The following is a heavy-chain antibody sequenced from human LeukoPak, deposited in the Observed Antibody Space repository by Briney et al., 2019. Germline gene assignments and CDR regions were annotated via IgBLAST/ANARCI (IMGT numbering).Heavy chain of an antibody. CDR1: GFTFSSYS. CDR2: ISSSSSTI. J-gene: IGHJ5*02. D-gene: IGHD3-10*01. Sequence: GGSLRLSCAASGFTFSSYSMNWVRQAPGKGLEWVSYISSSSSTIYYADSVKGRFTISRDNAKNSLYLQMNSLRAEDTAVYYCARRPRTSSGSYFNWFDPWGQGTLVTVSS. CDR3: ARRPRTSSGSYFNWFDP. V-gene: IGHV3-48*01.